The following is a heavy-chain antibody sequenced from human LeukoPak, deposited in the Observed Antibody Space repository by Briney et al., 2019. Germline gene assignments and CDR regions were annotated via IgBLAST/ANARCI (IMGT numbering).Heavy chain of an antibody. CDR2: ISAYNGNT. V-gene: IGHV1-18*01. CDR1: GYTFTSYG. J-gene: IGHJ4*02. Sequence: GASVKVSCKASGYTFTSYGISWVRRAPGQGLEWMGWISAYNGNTNYAQKLQGRVTMTTDTSTSTAYMELRSLRSDDTAVYYCARAIYCGGDCYYFDYWGQGTLVTASS. CDR3: ARAIYCGGDCYYFDY. D-gene: IGHD2-21*01.